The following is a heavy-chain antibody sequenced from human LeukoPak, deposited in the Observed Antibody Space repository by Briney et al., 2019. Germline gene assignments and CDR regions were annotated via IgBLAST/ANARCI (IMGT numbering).Heavy chain of an antibody. Sequence: GGSLRLSCAASEFTFSSYAMSWVRQAPGKGLEWVSAISGSGGSTYYADSVKGRFTISRDNSKNTLYLQMNSLRAEDTAVYYCAKKKYSSSWYFGYWGQGTLVTVSS. J-gene: IGHJ4*02. D-gene: IGHD6-13*01. CDR1: EFTFSSYA. CDR2: ISGSGGST. V-gene: IGHV3-23*01. CDR3: AKKKYSSSWYFGY.